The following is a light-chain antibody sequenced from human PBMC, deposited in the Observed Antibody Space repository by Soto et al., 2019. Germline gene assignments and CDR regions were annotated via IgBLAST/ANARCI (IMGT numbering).Light chain of an antibody. J-gene: IGLJ2*01. V-gene: IGLV2-8*01. CDR3: ASYAGSNNPVI. CDR1: SRDVGGYNW. CDR2: EVS. Sequence: QSVLTQPPYASGSPGQSVTISCTGTSRDVGGYNWVSWYQQHPGKAPKFMIYEVSRRPSGVPDRFSGSKSGNTASLTISGLQTDDEADYYCASYAGSNNPVIFGGGTKVTVL.